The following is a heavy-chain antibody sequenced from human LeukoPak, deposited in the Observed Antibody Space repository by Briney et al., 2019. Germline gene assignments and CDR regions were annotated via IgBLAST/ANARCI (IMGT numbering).Heavy chain of an antibody. Sequence: GGSLRLSCAASGFTVSSNYMSWVRQAPGKGVEWVSVIYSGGSTYYADSVKGRFTISRDNSKNTLYLQMNSLRAEDTAVYYCARVIQLWLMLDYWGQGTLVTVSS. J-gene: IGHJ4*02. D-gene: IGHD5-18*01. CDR2: IYSGGST. CDR1: GFTVSSNY. V-gene: IGHV3-53*01. CDR3: ARVIQLWLMLDY.